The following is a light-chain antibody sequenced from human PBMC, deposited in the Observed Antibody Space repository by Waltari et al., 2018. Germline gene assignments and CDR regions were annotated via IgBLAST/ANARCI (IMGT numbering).Light chain of an antibody. V-gene: IGKV3-11*01. J-gene: IGKJ4*01. CDR3: QQRRNWPLT. Sequence: IVLTQSPAILSLSPGERASLSCRASQSVTNYLAWYQQQPGQAPRLLIHDTSNRATGIPARFSGSGFATDFTLTISSLEPDDFAVYYCQQRRNWPLTFGGGTKVEIK. CDR2: DTS. CDR1: QSVTNY.